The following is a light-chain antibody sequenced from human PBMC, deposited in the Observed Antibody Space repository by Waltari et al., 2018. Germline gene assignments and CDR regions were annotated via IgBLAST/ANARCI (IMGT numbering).Light chain of an antibody. CDR3: QKYDRLPAT. Sequence: EIVLTQPPGTLSLSPGERGTLACRASQSVSRFLAWYQQKPGQAPRLLIYGASPRATGIPDRFSGSGSGTDFSLTISRLEPEDFAVYYCQKYDRLPATFGQGTKVEIK. CDR2: GAS. J-gene: IGKJ1*01. CDR1: QSVSRF. V-gene: IGKV3-20*01.